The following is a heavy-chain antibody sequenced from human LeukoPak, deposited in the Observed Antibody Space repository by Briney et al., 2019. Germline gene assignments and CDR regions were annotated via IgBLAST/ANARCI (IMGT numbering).Heavy chain of an antibody. CDR1: GFAFSTHA. J-gene: IGHJ4*02. D-gene: IGHD2/OR15-2a*01. CDR2: IKSKTDGGTT. V-gene: IGHV3-15*01. CDR3: TTDPEYDGGY. Sequence: GGSLKLSCVASGFAFSTHAMSWVRQAPGKGLEWVGRIKSKTDGGTTDYAAPVKGRFTISRDDSKNTLYLQMNSLKTEDTAVYYCTTDPEYDGGYWGQGTLVTVSS.